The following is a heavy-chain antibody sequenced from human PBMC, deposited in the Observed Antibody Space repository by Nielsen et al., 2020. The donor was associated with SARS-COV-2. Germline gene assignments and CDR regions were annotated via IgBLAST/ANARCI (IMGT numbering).Heavy chain of an antibody. CDR2: INSDGSST. J-gene: IGHJ3*02. V-gene: IGHV3-74*01. CDR3: ARDLSDYYDSSGYPIDNNSDAFDI. CDR1: GFTFSSSW. D-gene: IGHD3-22*01. Sequence: GGSLRLSCAASGFTFSSSWMHWVRQAPGKGLVLVSRINSDGSSTSYADSVKGRFTISRDNAKNTLYLQMNSLRAEDTAVYYCARDLSDYYDSSGYPIDNNSDAFDIWGQGTMVTVSS.